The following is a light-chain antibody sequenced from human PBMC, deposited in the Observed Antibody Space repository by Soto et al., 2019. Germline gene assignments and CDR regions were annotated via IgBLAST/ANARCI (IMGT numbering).Light chain of an antibody. V-gene: IGLV2-8*01. CDR2: EVS. J-gene: IGLJ1*01. Sequence: QSVLTQPPSASGSLGQSVTISRTGTSRDVGGYNYVSWYQQHPGKAPKLMIYEVSNRPSGVPDRFSGSKSGSTASLTVSGLQPEDEADYYSSSYTGSATRVFGTGIKVTVL. CDR1: SRDVGGYNY. CDR3: SSYTGSATRV.